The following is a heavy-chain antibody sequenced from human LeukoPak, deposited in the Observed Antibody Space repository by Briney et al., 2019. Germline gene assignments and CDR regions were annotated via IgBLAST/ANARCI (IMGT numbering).Heavy chain of an antibody. D-gene: IGHD1-26*01. J-gene: IGHJ4*02. CDR2: IRNKANSYTT. V-gene: IGHV3-72*01. Sequence: GGSLTLSCAASGFSFSSYSMDWVRQAPGKGLEWVGRIRNKANSYTTEYAASVKGRFTISRDDSKNSLYLQMNSLKCEDTAVYYCAREWESGSYDLGYFDYWGQGTLVTVSS. CDR1: GFSFSSYS. CDR3: AREWESGSYDLGYFDY.